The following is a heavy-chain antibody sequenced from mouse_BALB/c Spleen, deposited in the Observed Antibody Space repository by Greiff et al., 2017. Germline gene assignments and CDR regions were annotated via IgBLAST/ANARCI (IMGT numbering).Heavy chain of an antibody. V-gene: IGHV2-2*02. J-gene: IGHJ3*01. CDR1: GFSLTSYG. CDR2: IWSGGST. Sequence: VQVVESGPGLVQPSQSLSITCTVSGFSLTSYGVHWVRQSPGKGLEWLGVIWSGGSTDYNAAFISRLSISKDNSKSQVFFKMNSLQANDTAIYYCAREEFAYWGQGTLVTVSA. CDR3: AREEFAY.